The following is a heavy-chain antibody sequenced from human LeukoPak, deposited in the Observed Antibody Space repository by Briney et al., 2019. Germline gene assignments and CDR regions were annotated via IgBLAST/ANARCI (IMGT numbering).Heavy chain of an antibody. CDR3: AKAGHGFGFDY. CDR2: ISSSSSTI. V-gene: IGHV3-48*04. J-gene: IGHJ4*02. CDR1: GFTFSNYN. D-gene: IGHD3-3*01. Sequence: GGSLRLSCAASGFTFSNYNMNWVRQAPGKGLEWVSYISSSSSTIYYADSVKGRFTISRDNAQNSLYLQMNSLRAEDTAVYYCAKAGHGFGFDYWGQGTLVTVSS.